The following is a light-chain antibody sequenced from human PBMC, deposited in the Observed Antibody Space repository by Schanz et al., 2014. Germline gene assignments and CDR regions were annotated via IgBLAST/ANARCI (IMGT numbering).Light chain of an antibody. CDR1: SSNIGAGYD. Sequence: QSVLTQPPSVSGAPGQRVTISCTGSSSNIGAGYDVHWYQQLPGTAPKLLMYGNKNRPSGVPDRFSGSKSDTSASLAITGLQAEDEADYYCQSSHNPLTDYVFGTGTKLTVL. CDR3: QSSHNPLTDYV. J-gene: IGLJ1*01. CDR2: GNK. V-gene: IGLV1-40*01.